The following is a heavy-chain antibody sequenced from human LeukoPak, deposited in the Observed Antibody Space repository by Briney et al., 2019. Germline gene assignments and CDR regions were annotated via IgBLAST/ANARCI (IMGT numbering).Heavy chain of an antibody. Sequence: PGGSLRLSCAASGFTFSSYAMSWVRQAPGKGLEWVSAISGSGGSTYYADSVKGRFTISRDNSKNTLYLQMNSLRAEDTAVYYCAIVAITFGGVIVIKLVPYYFDYWGQGTLVTVSS. V-gene: IGHV3-23*01. CDR3: AIVAITFGGVIVIKLVPYYFDY. CDR1: GFTFSSYA. CDR2: ISGSGGST. J-gene: IGHJ4*02. D-gene: IGHD3-16*02.